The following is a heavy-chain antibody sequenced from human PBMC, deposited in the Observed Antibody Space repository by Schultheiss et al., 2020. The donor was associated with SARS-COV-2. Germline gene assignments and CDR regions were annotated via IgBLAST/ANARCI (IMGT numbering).Heavy chain of an antibody. CDR3: ARDPSWGDVVVPAAMQGMDV. CDR1: GFTFSSYA. J-gene: IGHJ6*02. V-gene: IGHV3-30-3*01. CDR2: ISYDGSNK. D-gene: IGHD2-2*01. Sequence: GESLKISCAASGFTFSSYAMHWVRQAPGKGLEWVAVISYDGSNKYYADSVKGRFTISRDNSKNTLYLQMNSLRAEDTAVYYCARDPSWGDVVVPAAMQGMDVWGQGTTVTVSS.